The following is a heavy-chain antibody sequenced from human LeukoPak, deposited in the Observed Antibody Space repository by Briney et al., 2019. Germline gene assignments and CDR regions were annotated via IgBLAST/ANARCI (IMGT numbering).Heavy chain of an antibody. CDR3: AKSGHGGYSAYSTSWYRPLED. D-gene: IGHD6-13*01. Sequence: PGGSLRLSCAASGFTFSSYGMHWVRQAPGKGLEWVAFIRYDGSNKYYADSVKGRFTISRDNSKNTLYLQMNSLRAEDTALYYCAKSGHGGYSAYSTSWYRPLEDWGQGTLVTVSS. CDR1: GFTFSSYG. J-gene: IGHJ4*02. CDR2: IRYDGSNK. V-gene: IGHV3-30*02.